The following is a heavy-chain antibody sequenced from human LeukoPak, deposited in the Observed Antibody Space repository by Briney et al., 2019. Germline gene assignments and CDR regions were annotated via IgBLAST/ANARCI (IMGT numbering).Heavy chain of an antibody. CDR2: ISGSGGST. CDR3: AKSFGGYYFDY. D-gene: IGHD2/OR15-2a*01. J-gene: IGHJ4*02. V-gene: IGHV3-23*01. CDR1: GFTFSSYS. Sequence: GSLRLSCAASGFTFSSYSMSRVRQAPGKGLEWVSAISGSGGSTYYADSVKGRFTISRDNSKNTLYLQMNSLRAEDTAVYYCAKSFGGYYFDYWGQGTLVTVSS.